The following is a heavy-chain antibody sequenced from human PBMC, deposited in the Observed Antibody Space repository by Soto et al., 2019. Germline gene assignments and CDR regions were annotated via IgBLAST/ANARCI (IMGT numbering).Heavy chain of an antibody. Sequence: GGSLRLSCAASGFTFSSYAMHWVRQAPGKGLEWVAVISYDGSNKYYADSVKGRFTISRDNSKNTLYLQMNSLRAEDTAVYYCARDSPAVGDSSGYYYETGSWLEDYWGQGTLVTVSS. CDR2: ISYDGSNK. V-gene: IGHV3-30-3*01. D-gene: IGHD3-22*01. CDR1: GFTFSSYA. CDR3: ARDSPAVGDSSGYYYETGSWLEDY. J-gene: IGHJ4*02.